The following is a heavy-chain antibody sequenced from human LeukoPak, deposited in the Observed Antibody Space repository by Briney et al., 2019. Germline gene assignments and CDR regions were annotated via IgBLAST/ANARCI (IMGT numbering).Heavy chain of an antibody. J-gene: IGHJ4*02. D-gene: IGHD6-13*01. CDR2: IYQSGST. Sequence: SQTLSLTCAVSGGSISSGGYSWSWIRQPPGKGLEYTGYIYQSGSTFYNPSLKSRVTISVDRSKNQFSLKLSSVTAADTAVYYCARGGTIAAAGNFDYWGQGTLVTVSS. CDR3: ARGGTIAAAGNFDY. CDR1: GGSISSGGYS. V-gene: IGHV4-30-2*01.